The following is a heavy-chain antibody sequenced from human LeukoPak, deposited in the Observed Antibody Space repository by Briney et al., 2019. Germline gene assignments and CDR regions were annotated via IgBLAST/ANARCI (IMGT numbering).Heavy chain of an antibody. D-gene: IGHD1-26*01. V-gene: IGHV1-2*02. CDR1: GYTFTGYY. Sequence: ASVKVSCKASGYTFTGYYMHWVRQAPGQGLEWMGWINPHSGGTNYAQKFQGRVTMTRDTSISTAYMELSRLRSDDTAVYYCARLLRTANAFDYWGQGTLVTVSS. CDR2: INPHSGGT. J-gene: IGHJ4*02. CDR3: ARLLRTANAFDY.